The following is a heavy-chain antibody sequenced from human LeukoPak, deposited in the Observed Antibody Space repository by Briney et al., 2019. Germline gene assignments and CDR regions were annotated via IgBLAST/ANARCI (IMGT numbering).Heavy chain of an antibody. V-gene: IGHV1-69*04. Sequence: GSSVKVSCKASGGTFSSYTISWVRQAPGQGLEWMGRIIPILGIANYAQKFQGRVTITADKSTSTAYMELSSLRSEDTAVYYCAREAPEGSYFDYWGQGTLVTVSS. CDR1: GGTFSSYT. J-gene: IGHJ4*02. CDR2: IIPILGIA. CDR3: AREAPEGSYFDY.